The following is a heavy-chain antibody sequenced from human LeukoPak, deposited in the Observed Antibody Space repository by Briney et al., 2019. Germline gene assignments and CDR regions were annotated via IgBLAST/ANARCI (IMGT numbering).Heavy chain of an antibody. D-gene: IGHD1-26*01. J-gene: IGHJ6*02. CDR1: GFTFSKTW. CDR2: INQDGGAI. Sequence: PGGSLRLSCIGSGFTFSKTWMMWVRQAPGKGLEWVANINQDGGAISYVDSVKGRFTISRDNAKNSLFLQMNSLRAEDTAIYYCATYAKWAAGDVWGQGTTVSVSS. V-gene: IGHV3-7*01. CDR3: ATYAKWAAGDV.